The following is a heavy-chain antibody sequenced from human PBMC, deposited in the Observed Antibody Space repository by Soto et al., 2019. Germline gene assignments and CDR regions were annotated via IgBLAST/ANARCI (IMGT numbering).Heavy chain of an antibody. CDR1: GYTFTGSY. CDR2: INPNSGGT. J-gene: IGHJ3*02. CDR3: ASDTSSFCGTCCTEETSII. V-gene: IGHV1-2*04. D-gene: IGHD1-7*01. Sequence: VASVKVSCKASGYTFTGSYMHWVRQAPGQGLEWMGWINPNSGGTNYAQKFQGWVTMTRDTSISTAYMELSRLRSDDTAVYYCASDTSSFCGTCCTEETSIIWRYATLV.